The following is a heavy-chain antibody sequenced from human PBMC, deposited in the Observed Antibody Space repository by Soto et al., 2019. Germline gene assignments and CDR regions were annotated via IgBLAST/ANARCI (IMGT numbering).Heavy chain of an antibody. J-gene: IGHJ6*02. Sequence: PSETLSLTCTVSGGSISSYYWSWIRQPPGKGLEWIGYIYYSGSTNYNPSLKSRVTISVDTSKNQFSLKLSSVTAADTAVYYCARPRTIFGVANYYHNGMDVMAQGNTVTVSS. V-gene: IGHV4-59*01. CDR1: GGSISSYY. D-gene: IGHD3-3*01. CDR2: IYYSGST. CDR3: ARPRTIFGVANYYHNGMDV.